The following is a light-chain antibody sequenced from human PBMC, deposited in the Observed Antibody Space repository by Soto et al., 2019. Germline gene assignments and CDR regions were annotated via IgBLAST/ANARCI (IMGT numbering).Light chain of an antibody. CDR2: YDS. J-gene: IGLJ2*01. V-gene: IGLV3-21*04. CDR1: NIGSKS. CDR3: QVGDGSSDPVV. Sequence: SYELTQPPSVSVAPGKTARITCGGNNIGSKSVHWYQQKPGQAPAMVIYYDSDRPSGIPERFSGSNSGNSATLTISRVEAGDEADYYCQVGDGSSDPVVFGGGTKLTVL.